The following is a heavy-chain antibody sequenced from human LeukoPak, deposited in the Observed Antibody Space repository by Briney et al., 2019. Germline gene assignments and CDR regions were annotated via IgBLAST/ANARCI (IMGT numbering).Heavy chain of an antibody. J-gene: IGHJ4*02. V-gene: IGHV4-39*01. CDR3: AGTGLTGTKPAVY. CDR1: GGSISSSSYY. D-gene: IGHD1-20*01. Sequence: PSETLSLTCTVSGGSISSSSYYWGWIRQPPGKGLEWIGSIYYSGSTYYNPSLKSRVTISVDTSKNQFSLKLSSVTAADTAVYYCAGTGLTGTKPAVYWGQGTLVTVSS. CDR2: IYYSGST.